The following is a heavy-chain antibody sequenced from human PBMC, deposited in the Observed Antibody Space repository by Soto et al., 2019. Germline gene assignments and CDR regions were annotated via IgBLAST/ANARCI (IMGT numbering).Heavy chain of an antibody. J-gene: IGHJ6*02. CDR3: ARDIVLMAQRGMDV. D-gene: IGHD2-8*01. V-gene: IGHV3-33*01. CDR2: IWYDGSNK. Sequence: GGSLRLSCAASGFTFSSYGMHWVRQAPGKGLEWVAVIWYDGSNKYYADSVKGRFTISRDNSKNTLYLQMNSLRAEDTAVYYCARDIVLMAQRGMDVWGQGTTVTVSS. CDR1: GFTFSSYG.